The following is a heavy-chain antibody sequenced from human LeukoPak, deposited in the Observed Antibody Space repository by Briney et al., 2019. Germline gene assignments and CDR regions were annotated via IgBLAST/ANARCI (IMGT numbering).Heavy chain of an antibody. V-gene: IGHV3-43*02. CDR3: AKDGFFGIAGNWFDP. J-gene: IGHJ5*02. CDR1: GFTFDDYA. CDR2: ISGDGGST. D-gene: IGHD6-13*01. Sequence: GGSLRLSCAASGFTFDDYAMHWVRQAPGKGLEWVSLISGDGGSTYYADSVKGRFTNSRDNSKNSQYLQMNSLRTEDTALYYCAKDGFFGIAGNWFDPWGQGTLVTVSS.